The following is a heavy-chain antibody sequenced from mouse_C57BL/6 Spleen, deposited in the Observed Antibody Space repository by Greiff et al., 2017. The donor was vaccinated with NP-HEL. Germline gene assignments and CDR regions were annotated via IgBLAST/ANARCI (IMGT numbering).Heavy chain of an antibody. V-gene: IGHV5-9-1*02. CDR1: GFTFSSYA. D-gene: IGHD1-1*01. CDR3: TRGGRVLLPLHAMDY. J-gene: IGHJ4*01. Sequence: EVMLVESGEGLVKPGGSLKLSCAASGFTFSSYAMSWVRQTPEKRLEWVAYISSGGDYIYYADTVKGRFTISRDNARNTLYLQMSSLKSEDTAMYYCTRGGRVLLPLHAMDYWGQGTSVTVSS. CDR2: ISSGGDYI.